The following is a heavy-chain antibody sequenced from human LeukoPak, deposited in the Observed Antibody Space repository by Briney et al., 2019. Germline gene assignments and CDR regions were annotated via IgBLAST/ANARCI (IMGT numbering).Heavy chain of an antibody. CDR3: ARGSCSGGSCYSVDY. Sequence: SETLSLTCTVSGDSIRTYYWSWIRQAPGKGLEWIGHVYYTGSTNYNPSLKSRVTISVDTSKNQFSLKLSSVTAADTAVYYCARGSCSGGSCYSVDYWGQGTLVTVSS. J-gene: IGHJ4*02. V-gene: IGHV4-59*08. D-gene: IGHD2-15*01. CDR1: GDSIRTYY. CDR2: VYYTGST.